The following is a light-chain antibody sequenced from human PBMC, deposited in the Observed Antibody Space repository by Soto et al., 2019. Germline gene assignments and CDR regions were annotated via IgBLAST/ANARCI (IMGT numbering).Light chain of an antibody. CDR1: SSDVGGYNY. Sequence: QSVLTQPASVSGSPGQSITISCTGTSSDVGGYNYVSWYQQHPGKAPKLMIYDVNNRPSGVSHRFSGSKSGNTASLIISGLQAEDEADYYCSSYTSSTTPLVFGGGTQLTVL. CDR3: SSYTSSTTPLV. CDR2: DVN. J-gene: IGLJ2*01. V-gene: IGLV2-14*01.